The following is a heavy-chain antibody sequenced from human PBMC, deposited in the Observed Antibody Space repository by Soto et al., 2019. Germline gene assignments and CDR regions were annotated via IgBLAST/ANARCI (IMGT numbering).Heavy chain of an antibody. D-gene: IGHD6-6*01. Sequence: SVKVSCKASAYTFTSYAMHWVRQAPGQRLEWMGWINTGNGNTKYSQNFQGRVTITRDTSATTVYMELSSLRSEDTAVYYCARENPVAAPIDYWGQGTLVTVSS. CDR3: ARENPVAAPIDY. J-gene: IGHJ4*02. CDR1: AYTFTSYA. V-gene: IGHV1-3*04. CDR2: INTGNGNT.